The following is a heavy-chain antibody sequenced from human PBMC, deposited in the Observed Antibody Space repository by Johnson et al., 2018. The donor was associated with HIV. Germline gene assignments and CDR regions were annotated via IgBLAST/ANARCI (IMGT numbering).Heavy chain of an antibody. J-gene: IGHJ3*01. CDR3: AREMAWEDAFDV. V-gene: IGHV3-30*03. CDR2: ISYDGSNK. D-gene: IGHD5-24*01. CDR1: GFTFSSYG. Sequence: QVQLVESGGGVVQPGRSLRLSCAASGFTFSSYGMHWVRQAPGKGLEWVAVISYDGSNKYYADSVKGRFTISRDNSENTLYLQMNSLRAEDTAVYYCAREMAWEDAFDVWGQGTMVTVSS.